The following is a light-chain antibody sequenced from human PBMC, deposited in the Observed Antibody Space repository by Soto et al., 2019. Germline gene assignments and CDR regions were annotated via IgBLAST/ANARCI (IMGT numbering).Light chain of an antibody. J-gene: IGKJ5*01. CDR2: GAS. V-gene: IGKV3-20*01. CDR3: QQYGSSLIT. CDR1: QSVSSSY. Sequence: EIVLTQSPGTLSLSPGEGATLSCRASQSVSSSYIAWYQQRPGQTPSLLIYGASTRATGIPDRFSGSGSGTEFTLTISRLEPEDFAMYYCQQYGSSLITFGQGTRLEIK.